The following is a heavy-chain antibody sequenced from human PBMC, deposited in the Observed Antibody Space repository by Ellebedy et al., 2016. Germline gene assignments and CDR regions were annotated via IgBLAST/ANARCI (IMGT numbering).Heavy chain of an antibody. J-gene: IGHJ6*02. Sequence: GGSLRLSCAASEFTISSYEMHWVRQSTGKRLEWVSAIGTAGNTFYTDSVKGRFTISRDNPKNTLYLQMNSLRAEDTAVYYCAKGRKMMYSSGMDVWGQGTTVTVSS. V-gene: IGHV3-13*01. CDR3: AKGRKMMYSSGMDV. CDR2: IGTAGNT. CDR1: EFTISSYE. D-gene: IGHD6-19*01.